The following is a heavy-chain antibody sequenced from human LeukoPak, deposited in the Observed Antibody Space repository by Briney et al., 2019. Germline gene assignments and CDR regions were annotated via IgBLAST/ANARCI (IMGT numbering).Heavy chain of an antibody. D-gene: IGHD3-10*01. V-gene: IGHV6-1*01. J-gene: IGHJ4*02. CDR3: ARSPGIGYFDY. Sequence: SQTLSLTCAISGDSVSSNSGAWNWIRQSPSRGPEWLGRTYYRSKWSTDYAVSVKSRITINPDTSQNQFSLHLNSVTPEDTAVYYCARSPGIGYFDYWGQGTLVTVSS. CDR1: GDSVSSNSGA. CDR2: TYYRSKWST.